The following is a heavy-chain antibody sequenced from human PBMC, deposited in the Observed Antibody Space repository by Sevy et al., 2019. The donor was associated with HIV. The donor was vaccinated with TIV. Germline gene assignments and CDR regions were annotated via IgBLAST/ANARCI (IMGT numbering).Heavy chain of an antibody. J-gene: IGHJ4*02. D-gene: IGHD3-22*01. CDR1: GFTFSSYA. V-gene: IGHV3-23*01. CDR2: ISGSGGST. Sequence: GGSLRLSCAASGFTFSSYAMSWVRQAPGKGLEWVSAISGSGGSTYYGDSVKGRFTISSANSKNTLYLQMNSLRAEDTAVYYGAKERLNYDSSCYYYGIFDYWGQGTLVTVSS. CDR3: AKERLNYDSSCYYYGIFDY.